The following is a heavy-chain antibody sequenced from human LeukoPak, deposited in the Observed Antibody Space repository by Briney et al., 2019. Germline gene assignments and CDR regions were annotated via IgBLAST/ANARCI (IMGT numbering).Heavy chain of an antibody. J-gene: IGHJ4*02. CDR3: GRGGNYPDY. CDR1: GFTFNRYW. D-gene: IGHD1-7*01. Sequence: PGGSLRLSCAASGFTFNRYWMNWVRKAPGKGLEWVANIDQDGSETFLVDSVKGRFTISRDNAKNSLFLQMNSLRAEDTAVYYCGRGGNYPDYWGQGTLVTVSS. V-gene: IGHV3-7*03. CDR2: IDQDGSET.